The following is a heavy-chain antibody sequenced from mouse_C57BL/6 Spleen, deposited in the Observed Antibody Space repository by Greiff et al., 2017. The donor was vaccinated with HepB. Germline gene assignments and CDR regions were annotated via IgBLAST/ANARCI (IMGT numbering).Heavy chain of an antibody. CDR2: ISDGGSYT. CDR3: ARVDDYTGFAY. Sequence: DVKLVESGGGLVKPGGSLKLSCAASGFTFSSYAMSWVRQTPEKRLEWVATISDGGSYTYYPDNVKGRFTISRDNAKNNLYLQMSHLKSEDTAMYYCARVDDYTGFAYWGQGTLVTVSA. V-gene: IGHV5-4*03. CDR1: GFTFSSYA. J-gene: IGHJ3*01. D-gene: IGHD2-4*01.